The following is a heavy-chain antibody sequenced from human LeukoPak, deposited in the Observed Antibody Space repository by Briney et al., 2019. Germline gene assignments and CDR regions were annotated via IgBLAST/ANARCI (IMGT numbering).Heavy chain of an antibody. J-gene: IGHJ4*02. CDR3: VSNGWYSLEY. V-gene: IGHV4-39*07. D-gene: IGHD6-19*01. Sequence: PSETLSLTCTVSGGSISSSSYYWVWIRQPPGKGLEWIGSIYYSGSTYYNPSLESRVTISVDKSKNQLSLRLNSVTAADTAVYYCVSNGWYSLEYWGQGTLVTVSS. CDR1: GGSISSSSYY. CDR2: IYYSGST.